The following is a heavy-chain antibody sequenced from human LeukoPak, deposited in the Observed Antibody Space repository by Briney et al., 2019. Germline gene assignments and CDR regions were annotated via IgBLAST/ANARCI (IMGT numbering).Heavy chain of an antibody. CDR2: IYYSGST. V-gene: IGHV4-59*08. Sequence: PSETLSLTCTVSGGSISRYYWSWIRQPPGKGLEWIGYIYYSGSTNYNPSLKSRVTISVDTSNHQFFLKLFSVTAADTAMYYCARRPGGVVGGSYYYGMDVWGQGTTVTVSS. D-gene: IGHD2-15*01. CDR3: ARRPGGVVGGSYYYGMDV. J-gene: IGHJ6*02. CDR1: GGSISRYY.